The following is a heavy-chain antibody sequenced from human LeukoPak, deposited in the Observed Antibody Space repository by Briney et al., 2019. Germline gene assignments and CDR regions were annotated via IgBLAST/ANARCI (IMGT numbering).Heavy chain of an antibody. V-gene: IGHV4-59*01. CDR3: ARDRNYYDSSLGY. CDR1: GGSISSFY. J-gene: IGHJ4*02. CDR2: MYDSGKT. Sequence: SETLSLTCTVSGGSISSFYWSWIRQPPGKALEWIGYMYDSGKTNYDPSLKSRVTMSVDTSKNQFSLKLSSVTAADTAVYYCARDRNYYDSSLGYWGQGVLVTVSP. D-gene: IGHD3-22*01.